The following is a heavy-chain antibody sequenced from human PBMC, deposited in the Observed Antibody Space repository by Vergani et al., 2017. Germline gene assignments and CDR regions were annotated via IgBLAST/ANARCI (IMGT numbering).Heavy chain of an antibody. V-gene: IGHV3-66*01. D-gene: IGHD6-13*01. CDR2: IYSGGST. J-gene: IGHJ3*02. CDR3: ARDVDSSWSAFDI. CDR1: GFTFSSYA. Sequence: EVQLLESGGGLVQPGGSLRLSCAASGFTFSSYAMSWVRQAPGKGLEWVSVIYSGGSTYYADSVKGRFTISRDNSKNTLYLQMNSLRAEDTAVYYCARDVDSSWSAFDIWGQGTMVTVSS.